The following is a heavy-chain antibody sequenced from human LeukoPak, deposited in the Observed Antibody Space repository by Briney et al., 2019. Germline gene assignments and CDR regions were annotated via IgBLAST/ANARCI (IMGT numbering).Heavy chain of an antibody. D-gene: IGHD3-22*01. CDR2: INPSGGST. V-gene: IGHV1-46*01. J-gene: IGHJ4*02. CDR1: GYTFTSYY. Sequence: ASVKVSCKASGYTFTSYYMHWVRQAPGQGLEWMGIINPSGGSTSYAQKFQGRVTMTRDMSTSTVYMELSSLRSEDTAVYYCARKLYDSSRYGQTYYFDYWGQGTLVTVSS. CDR3: ARKLYDSSRYGQTYYFDY.